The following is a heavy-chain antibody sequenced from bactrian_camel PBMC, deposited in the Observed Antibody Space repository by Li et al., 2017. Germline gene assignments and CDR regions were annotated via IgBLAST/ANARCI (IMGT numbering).Heavy chain of an antibody. CDR3: AADVVLCLYGLGTADRIDY. CDR1: GFTFSSSA. CDR2: ISTGGLNT. J-gene: IGHJ4*01. V-gene: IGHV3S31*01. D-gene: IGHD5*01. Sequence: VQLVESGGGTVQPGGSLRLSCAASGFTFSSSAMSWVRQAPGKGLEWVATISTGGLNTYYADSVKGRFAISADNAKNTLYLQMNSLKPEDTAMYYCAADVVLCLYGLGTADRIDYWGQGTQVTVS.